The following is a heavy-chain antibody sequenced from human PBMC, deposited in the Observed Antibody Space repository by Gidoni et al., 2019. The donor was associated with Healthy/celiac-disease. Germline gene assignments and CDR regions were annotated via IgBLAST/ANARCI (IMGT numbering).Heavy chain of an antibody. CDR2: INHSGSH. CDR3: ARAGGGYSYGLNYYYYYMDV. J-gene: IGHJ6*03. CDR1: GGSFSGYY. Sequence: QVQLQQWGAGLLKPSETLSLTCAVYGGSFSGYYWSWIRQPPGKGLEWIGEINHSGSHNYNPSLKSRVTISVDTSKNQFSLKLSSVTAADTAVYYCARAGGGYSYGLNYYYYYMDVWGKGTTVTVSS. D-gene: IGHD5-18*01. V-gene: IGHV4-34*01.